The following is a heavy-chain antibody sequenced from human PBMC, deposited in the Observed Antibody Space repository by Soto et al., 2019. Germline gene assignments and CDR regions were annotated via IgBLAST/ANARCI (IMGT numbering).Heavy chain of an antibody. V-gene: IGHV3-64*01. Sequence: EVQLAESGGGMVQPGGSLGLSCVASGFTFSSYDKHWVRQAPGKGLEYVSSISSNGGTTYYGNSVKGRFTISRDNSKNTLYLQMGSLRAEDMAVYYCVRRVSGNYDYWGQGTLVTVSS. CDR3: VRRVSGNYDY. J-gene: IGHJ4*02. CDR2: ISSNGGTT. D-gene: IGHD1-7*01. CDR1: GFTFSSYD.